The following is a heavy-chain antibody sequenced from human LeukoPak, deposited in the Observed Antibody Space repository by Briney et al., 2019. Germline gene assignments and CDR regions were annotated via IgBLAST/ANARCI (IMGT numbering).Heavy chain of an antibody. CDR3: ARHSSSSRGWFDP. CDR2: IYTSGST. CDR1: GGSISSYY. V-gene: IGHV4-4*09. D-gene: IGHD6-6*01. Sequence: PSETLSLTCTVSGGSISSYYWSWIRQPPGKGLEWIGYIYTSGSTNYNHSLKSRVTMSVDTSKNQFSLKLSSVTAADTAVYYCARHSSSSRGWFDPWGQGTLVTVSS. J-gene: IGHJ5*02.